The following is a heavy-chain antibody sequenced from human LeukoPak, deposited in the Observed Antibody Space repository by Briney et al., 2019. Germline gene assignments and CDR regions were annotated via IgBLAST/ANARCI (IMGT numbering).Heavy chain of an antibody. Sequence: SETLSLTCTVSGGSISSYYWSWIRQPPGKGLEWIGYIYYSGSSKYNPSLKSRVTISVDTSKNQFSLKLSSVTAADTAVYYCARLYDSSDYTNWLDPWGQGTLVTVSS. CDR2: IYYSGSS. J-gene: IGHJ5*02. CDR3: ARLYDSSDYTNWLDP. V-gene: IGHV4-59*01. D-gene: IGHD3-22*01. CDR1: GGSISSYY.